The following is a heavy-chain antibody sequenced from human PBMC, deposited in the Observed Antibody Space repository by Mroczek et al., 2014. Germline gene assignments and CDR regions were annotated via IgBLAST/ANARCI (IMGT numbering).Heavy chain of an antibody. CDR2: IRSKAYGGTT. Sequence: ESGGGLVQPGRSLRLSCTASGFTFGDYAMSWFRQAPGKGLEWVGFIRSKAYGGTTEYAASVKGRFTISRDDSKSIAYLQMNSLKTEDTAVYYCTRDLGCTNGVCQLEYYFDYWGQGTLVTVSS. D-gene: IGHD2-8*01. CDR1: GFTFGDYA. V-gene: IGHV3-49*03. CDR3: TRDLGCTNGVCQLEYYFDY. J-gene: IGHJ4*02.